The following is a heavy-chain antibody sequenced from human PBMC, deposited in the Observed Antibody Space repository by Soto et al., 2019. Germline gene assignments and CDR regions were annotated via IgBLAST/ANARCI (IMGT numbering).Heavy chain of an antibody. Sequence: ASVKVSCKASGYRFNNFNVHWVRQAPGLGLEWLGMFNPSGGSPDYSQKFQGRFTMTRDTSTAEFFIELSSLRSEDTAVYYCARDSSEPATNFHFDYWGQGTPVTVSS. CDR3: ARDSSEPATNFHFDY. V-gene: IGHV1-46*02. CDR2: FNPSGGSP. J-gene: IGHJ4*02. CDR1: GYRFNNFN.